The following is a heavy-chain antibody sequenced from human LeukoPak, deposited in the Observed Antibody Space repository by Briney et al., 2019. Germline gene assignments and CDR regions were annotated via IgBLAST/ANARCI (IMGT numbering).Heavy chain of an antibody. J-gene: IGHJ4*02. V-gene: IGHV3-7*01. D-gene: IGHD1-1*01. CDR1: GFTFSNYW. CDR3: ATSWTR. CDR2: IKPDGSKT. Sequence: GGSLRLSCAASGFTFSNYWMSWVRQAPGKGLEWVAGIKPDGSKTYYVDSVKGRFTISRDNAKNSLYLQMNSLRPEDTAVYYCATSWTRWGQGTLVTVSS.